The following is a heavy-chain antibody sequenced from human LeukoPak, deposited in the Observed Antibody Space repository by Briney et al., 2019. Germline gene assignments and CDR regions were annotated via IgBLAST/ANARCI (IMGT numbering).Heavy chain of an antibody. Sequence: GGSLSPSCAASGFTLGSYTMHWVRRAPGKGLGWVPSISSSSSYIYYADSVKGRFTISRDNAKKSLFLQMNTLGAEDTAVYYCVASLIVATIVDWFDPWGQGTLVTVSS. J-gene: IGHJ5*02. CDR1: GFTLGSYT. CDR3: VASLIVATIVDWFDP. V-gene: IGHV3-21*01. D-gene: IGHD5-12*01. CDR2: ISSSSSYI.